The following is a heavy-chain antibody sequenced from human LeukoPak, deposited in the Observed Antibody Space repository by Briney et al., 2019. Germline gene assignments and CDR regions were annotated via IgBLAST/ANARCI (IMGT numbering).Heavy chain of an antibody. V-gene: IGHV3-21*01. CDR1: GFSFRNYS. D-gene: IGHD2-2*01. Sequence: GGSLRLSCAASGFSFRNYSMNWVRQAPGKGLEWVSCIRSTRSYIDYADSVKGRFTISRDNAKNSLYLQMNSLRAEDTAVYYCARDGGRVVPAARALGVWGQGTLVTVSS. CDR2: IRSTRSYI. J-gene: IGHJ4*02. CDR3: ARDGGRVVPAARALGV.